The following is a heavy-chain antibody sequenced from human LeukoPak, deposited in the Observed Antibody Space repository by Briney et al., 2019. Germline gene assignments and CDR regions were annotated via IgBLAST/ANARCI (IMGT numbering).Heavy chain of an antibody. CDR1: GYTFTGYY. CDR3: ARGLRFLEWFYGMDV. V-gene: IGHV1-2*02. CDR2: INPNSGGT. Sequence: ASVKVSCKASGYTFTGYYMHWARQAPGQGLEWMGWINPNSGGTNYAQKFQGRVTMTRDTSISTAYMELSRLRSDDTAVYYCARGLRFLEWFYGMDVWGQGTTVTVSS. D-gene: IGHD3-3*01. J-gene: IGHJ6*02.